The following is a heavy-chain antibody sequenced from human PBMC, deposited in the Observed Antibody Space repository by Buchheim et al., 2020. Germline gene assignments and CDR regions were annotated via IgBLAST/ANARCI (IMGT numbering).Heavy chain of an antibody. Sequence: QVQLQQWGAGLLKPSETLSLTCAVYGGSFSGYYWSWIRQPPGKGLEWIGEINHSGSTNYNPSLKSRVTISVDTSKNQFSLKLSSVTAADTAVYYCARAGKRRSSSQYYYGMDVWGQGTT. J-gene: IGHJ6*02. CDR2: INHSGST. CDR1: GGSFSGYY. V-gene: IGHV4-34*01. CDR3: ARAGKRRSSSQYYYGMDV. D-gene: IGHD6-6*01.